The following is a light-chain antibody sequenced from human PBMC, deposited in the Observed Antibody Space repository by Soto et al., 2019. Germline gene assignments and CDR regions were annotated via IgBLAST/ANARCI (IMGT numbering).Light chain of an antibody. Sequence: EIVLTQSPGTLSLSPGERATLSCRASQSVSSSYLAWYQQKPCQAPRLLIYGASSRATGIPDRFSGSGSGTDVTLTISRLEPEDFAVYYCQQYGSSLFTFGPGTKVDI. V-gene: IGKV3-20*01. CDR1: QSVSSSY. CDR2: GAS. CDR3: QQYGSSLFT. J-gene: IGKJ3*01.